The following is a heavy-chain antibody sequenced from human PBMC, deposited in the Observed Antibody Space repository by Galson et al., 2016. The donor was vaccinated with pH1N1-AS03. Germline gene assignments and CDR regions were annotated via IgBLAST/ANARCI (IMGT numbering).Heavy chain of an antibody. J-gene: IGHJ5*02. D-gene: IGHD2-8*01. CDR2: IYPGDSDT. V-gene: IGHV5-51*01. CDR3: ARHGTHGDSNWFDP. Sequence: QSGAEVKKPGQSLKISCKGSGYTFDNYWIGWVRQMPGKGLEWMGIIYPGDSDTRYNPSFQGQVTITADKSITTAYLQWSSLKASDTAIYYCARHGTHGDSNWFDPWGQGTLVTVSS. CDR1: GYTFDNYW.